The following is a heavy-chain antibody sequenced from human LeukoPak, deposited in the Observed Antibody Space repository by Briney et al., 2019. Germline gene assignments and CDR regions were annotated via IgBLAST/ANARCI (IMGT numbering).Heavy chain of an antibody. CDR1: GFTFSDYY. CDR3: ARDQKGAAGLVGAAIIYGMDV. CDR2: ISSSGSTI. J-gene: IGHJ6*02. V-gene: IGHV3-11*01. Sequence: NPGGSLRLSCAASGFTFSDYYMSWIRQAPGKGLEWVSYISSSGSTIYYADSVKGRFTISRDNAKNSLYLQMNSLRAEDTAVYYCARDQKGAAGLVGAAIIYGMDVWGQGTTVTVSS. D-gene: IGHD1-26*01.